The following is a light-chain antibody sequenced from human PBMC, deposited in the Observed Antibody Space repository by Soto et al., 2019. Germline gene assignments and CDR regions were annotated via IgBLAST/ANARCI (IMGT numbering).Light chain of an antibody. J-gene: IGKJ2*01. CDR1: QTIDNT. Sequence: EIGFTKDTATLSFSPGERATLSCRASQTIDNTLAWYQRKPGQAPRLLIYDASTRATGVPARFSGSGSGTDFTLAISSLQSEDFAVYYCQHYNYWPYTFGQGTKVDI. CDR2: DAS. CDR3: QHYNYWPYT. V-gene: IGKV3-15*01.